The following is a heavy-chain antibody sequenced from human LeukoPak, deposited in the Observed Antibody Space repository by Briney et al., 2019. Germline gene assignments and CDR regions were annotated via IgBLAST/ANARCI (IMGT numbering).Heavy chain of an antibody. Sequence: ASVKVSCKASGYTFTSYAMNWVRQAPGQGLEWMGWINTNTGNPTYARGFTGRFVFSLDTSVSTAYLQISSLKAEDTAVYYCARDLLHAIAAAGTWWFDPWGQGTLVTVSS. V-gene: IGHV7-4-1*02. CDR3: ARDLLHAIAAAGTWWFDP. J-gene: IGHJ5*02. CDR2: INTNTGNP. CDR1: GYTFTSYA. D-gene: IGHD6-13*01.